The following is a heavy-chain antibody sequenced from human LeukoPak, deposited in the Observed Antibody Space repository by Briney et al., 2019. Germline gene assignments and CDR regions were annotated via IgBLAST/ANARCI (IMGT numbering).Heavy chain of an antibody. V-gene: IGHV1-2*02. D-gene: IGHD6-19*01. J-gene: IGHJ1*01. Sequence: ASAKVSCKASGYTFTGYYMHWVRQAPGQGLEWMGWINPNSGGTNYAQKFQGRVTMTRDTSISTAYMELSRLRSDDTAVYYCARVESSGWYDIPEYFQHWGQGTLVTVSS. CDR1: GYTFTGYY. CDR2: INPNSGGT. CDR3: ARVESSGWYDIPEYFQH.